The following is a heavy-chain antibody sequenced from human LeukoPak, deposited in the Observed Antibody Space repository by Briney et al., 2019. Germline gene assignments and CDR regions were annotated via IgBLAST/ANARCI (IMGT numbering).Heavy chain of an antibody. CDR1: GFTFSSYS. Sequence: PGGSLRLSCAASGFTFSSYSMNWVRQAPGKGLEWGPYISGSSSTIYYADSVKGRFTISRDNGKNTLYLQMNSLRAEDTAVYYCARGSIFSDSSGEDSFDYWGQGELVTVSS. CDR3: ARGSIFSDSSGEDSFDY. CDR2: ISGSSSTI. V-gene: IGHV3-48*04. D-gene: IGHD3-22*01. J-gene: IGHJ4*02.